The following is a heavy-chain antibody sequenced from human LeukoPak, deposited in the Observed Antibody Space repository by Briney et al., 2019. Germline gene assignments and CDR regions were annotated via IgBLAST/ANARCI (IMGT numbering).Heavy chain of an antibody. CDR1: GYSISSGYY. V-gene: IGHV4-38-2*01. J-gene: IGHJ4*02. Sequence: SETLSLTCAVSGYSISSGYYWGWIRQPPGKGLEWIGSIYHSGSTYYNPSLKSRVTISVDPSKNQFSLKLSSVTAADTAVYYCARQLLPDYWGQGTLVTVSS. D-gene: IGHD1-26*01. CDR3: ARQLLPDY. CDR2: IYHSGST.